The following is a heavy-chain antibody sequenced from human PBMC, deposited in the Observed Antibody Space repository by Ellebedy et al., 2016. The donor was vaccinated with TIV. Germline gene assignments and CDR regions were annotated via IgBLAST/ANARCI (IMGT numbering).Heavy chain of an antibody. Sequence: MPSETLSPTCTVPGESMNNYYWSWIRQSVGKSLEWIGLIFAGGSTTFNPSLKSRLSMSIDTSKNQFSLKLSSVTAADTALYYCARAGGSGSYYNVDYWGQGTAVTVSS. CDR1: GESMNNYY. J-gene: IGHJ4*02. D-gene: IGHD3-10*01. CDR3: ARAGGSGSYYNVDY. CDR2: IFAGGST. V-gene: IGHV4-4*07.